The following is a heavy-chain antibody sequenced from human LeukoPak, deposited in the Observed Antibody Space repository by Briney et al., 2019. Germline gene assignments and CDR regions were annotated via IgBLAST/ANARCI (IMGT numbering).Heavy chain of an antibody. D-gene: IGHD3-16*02. CDR1: GFTFTSYD. CDR3: ARGKITFGGVIALAEYFQH. J-gene: IGHJ1*01. CDR2: INPSGGST. V-gene: IGHV1-46*01. Sequence: ASVKVSCKASGFTFTSYDINWVRQAPGQGLEWMGLINPSGGSTSYAQKFQGRVTMTRDTSTSTVYMELSSLRSEDTAVYYCARGKITFGGVIALAEYFQHWGQGTLVTVSS.